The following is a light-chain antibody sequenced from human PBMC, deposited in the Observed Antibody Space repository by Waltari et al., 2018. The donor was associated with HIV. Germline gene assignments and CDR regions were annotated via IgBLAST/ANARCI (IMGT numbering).Light chain of an antibody. CDR2: NDD. V-gene: IGLV1-36*01. J-gene: IGLJ2*01. CDR1: DSNIGSHA. CDR3: AAWDDGLNGVI. Sequence: QSVLTQSPSVSEAPGQSVTTSCSGSDSNIGSHAVTWYQQFPGKPPRLLVYNDDLILSGVSDRLSASKSGTSASLAINDLQSEHESHYYCAAWDDGLNGVIFGGGTKVTVL.